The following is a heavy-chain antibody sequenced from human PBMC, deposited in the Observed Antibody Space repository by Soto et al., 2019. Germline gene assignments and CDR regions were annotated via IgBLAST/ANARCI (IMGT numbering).Heavy chain of an antibody. CDR3: ATRMTTAPS. V-gene: IGHV3-66*01. J-gene: IGHJ5*02. Sequence: EVQLVQSGGGLVQPGGSLRLSCAASVFIVSNNYMSWVRQAPGKGLEWVSHIYSGGGTDYAESVKGRFTISRDNSKNTLYLQMNSLKAEDTAIYYCATRMTTAPSWGQGTVVTVSS. CDR1: VFIVSNNY. D-gene: IGHD4-17*01. CDR2: IYSGGGT.